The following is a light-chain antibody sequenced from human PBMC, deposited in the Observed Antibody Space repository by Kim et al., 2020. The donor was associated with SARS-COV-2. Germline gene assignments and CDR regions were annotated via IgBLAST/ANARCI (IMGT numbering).Light chain of an antibody. J-gene: IGLJ3*02. CDR2: QDS. CDR1: KLGDKY. CDR3: QAWDSSIVV. Sequence: LSPGQPASITCSGDKLGDKYACWYQQKPGQPPVLVIYQDSKRPSGIPERFSGSNSGNTATLTISGTQAMDEADYYCQAWDSSIVVFGGGTQLTVL. V-gene: IGLV3-1*01.